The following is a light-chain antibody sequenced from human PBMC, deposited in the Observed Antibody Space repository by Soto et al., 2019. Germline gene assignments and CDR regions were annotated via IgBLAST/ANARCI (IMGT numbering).Light chain of an antibody. CDR1: QGFSSN. J-gene: IGKJ4*01. V-gene: IGKV1-9*01. Sequence: DIQLTQSPSFLSASVGDRVAITCRASQGFSSNLAWYQQKPGKAPKLLIYAASTLQSAVPSRFSGSGSGTEFTLTISSLQPEDFATYYCQQLNSYPLTFGGGTKVDIK. CDR3: QQLNSYPLT. CDR2: AAS.